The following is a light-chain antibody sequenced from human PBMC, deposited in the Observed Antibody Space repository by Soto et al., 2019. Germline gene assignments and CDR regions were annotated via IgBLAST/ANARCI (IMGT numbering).Light chain of an antibody. J-gene: IGKJ1*01. CDR2: AAS. CDR3: QQAKNVRWT. V-gene: IGKV1-12*01. CDR1: QGISSS. Sequence: DIRMAQSPSSVSASVGDSVTRACRASQGISSSLAWYQQRPGKAPKLLIYAASNLQNEVPSRFSVSGSGSDFTLTISSLQPEDVATYYCQQAKNVRWTVGQGT.